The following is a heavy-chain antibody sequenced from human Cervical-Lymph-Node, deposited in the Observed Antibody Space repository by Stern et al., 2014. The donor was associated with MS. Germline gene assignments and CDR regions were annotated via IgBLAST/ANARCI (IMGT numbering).Heavy chain of an antibody. CDR3: AHDATTNFYGMDV. CDR1: GLSLTTSRVG. D-gene: IGHD4-11*01. V-gene: IGHV2-5*01. J-gene: IGHJ6*02. CDR2: IYWSDNK. Sequence: QVPLRESGPPLVKPTQTLTLTCTFYGLSLTTSRVGVGWIRQPPGKALEWLALIYWSDNKYYSPSLKSRLTVTKDYSKNQVVLTMTNMDPVDTGTYYCAHDATTNFYGMDVWGQGTTVTVSS.